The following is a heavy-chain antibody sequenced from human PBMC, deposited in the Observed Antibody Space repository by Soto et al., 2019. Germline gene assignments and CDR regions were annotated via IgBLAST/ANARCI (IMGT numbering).Heavy chain of an antibody. V-gene: IGHV4-61*01. D-gene: IGHD2-21*02. CDR2: IYYSGST. CDR3: ARERYCGGDCYTQEYYFDY. CDR1: GGSVSSGSYY. J-gene: IGHJ4*02. Sequence: SETLSLTCTVSGGSVSSGSYYWSWIRQPPGKGLEWIGYIYYSGSTNYNPSLKSRVTISVDTSKNQFSLKLSSVTAADTAVYYCARERYCGGDCYTQEYYFDYWGQGTLVTVSS.